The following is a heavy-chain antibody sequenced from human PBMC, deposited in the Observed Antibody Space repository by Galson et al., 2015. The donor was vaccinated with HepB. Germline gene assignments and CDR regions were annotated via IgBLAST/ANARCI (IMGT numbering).Heavy chain of an antibody. CDR1: GFTFSNYA. D-gene: IGHD5-24*01. V-gene: IGHV3-64D*06. CDR3: VKDEGLWGDGYNHLQY. J-gene: IGHJ4*02. Sequence: SLRLSCAASGFTFSNYALYWVRQAPGKGLECVSSISSNGGRTYYADSVKGRFIISRDSSKNTLYLQMSSLRTEDTAVYYCVKDEGLWGDGYNHLQYWGQGTLVTVSS. CDR2: ISSNGGRT.